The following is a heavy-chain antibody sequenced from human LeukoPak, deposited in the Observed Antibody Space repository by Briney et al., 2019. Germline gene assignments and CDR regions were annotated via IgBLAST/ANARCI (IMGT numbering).Heavy chain of an antibody. V-gene: IGHV4-30-4*07. CDR1: GGSISSGGYS. J-gene: IGHJ4*02. Sequence: PSETLSLTCAVSGGSISSGGYSWSWIRQPPGKGLEWIGYIYYSGSTYYNPSLKSRGTISVDTSKNQFSLKLSSVTAAATAVYYCARGFGITFGGVIVMGGYFDYWGQGTLVTVSS. D-gene: IGHD3-16*02. CDR2: IYYSGST. CDR3: ARGFGITFGGVIVMGGYFDY.